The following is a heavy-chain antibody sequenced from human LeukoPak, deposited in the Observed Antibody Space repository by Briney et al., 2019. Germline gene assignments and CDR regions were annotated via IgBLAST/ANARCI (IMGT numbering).Heavy chain of an antibody. V-gene: IGHV4-31*03. Sequence: KPSQTLSLTCTVSGGSISSGGYYWSWIRQHPGKGLEWIGYIYYSGSTYYNPSLKSRVTISVDTSKNQFSLKLSSVTAADTAVYYCARYLIVAAAFDYWGRGTLVTVSS. CDR3: ARYLIVAAAFDY. CDR2: IYYSGST. D-gene: IGHD2-15*01. J-gene: IGHJ4*02. CDR1: GGSISSGGYY.